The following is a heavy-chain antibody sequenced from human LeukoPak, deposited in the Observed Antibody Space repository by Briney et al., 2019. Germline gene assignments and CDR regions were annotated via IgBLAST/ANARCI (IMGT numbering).Heavy chain of an antibody. D-gene: IGHD3-3*01. CDR1: GYTFTSYY. J-gene: IGHJ6*03. Sequence: ASVKVSCTASGYTFTSYYMHWVRQAPGQGLEWMGIINPSGGSTSYAQKFQGRVTMTRDTSTSTFYMELSSLRAEDTAVYYCETKLEGLDRGLYYYYYMDVWGKGTTVTVSS. V-gene: IGHV1-46*01. CDR3: ETKLEGLDRGLYYYYYMDV. CDR2: INPSGGST.